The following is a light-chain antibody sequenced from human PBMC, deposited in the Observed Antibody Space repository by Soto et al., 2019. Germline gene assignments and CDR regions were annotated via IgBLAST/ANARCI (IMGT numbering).Light chain of an antibody. CDR2: DAS. J-gene: IGKJ1*01. CDR1: QSISSW. CDR3: QQYNNWPPTWT. V-gene: IGKV1-5*01. Sequence: DIQMTQSPSTLSASVGDRVTITCRASQSISSWLAWYQQKPGKAPKLLIYDASSLESGVPSRFSGSGSGTEFTLTISSLQPEDFVVYYCQQYNNWPPTWTFGQGTKVDIK.